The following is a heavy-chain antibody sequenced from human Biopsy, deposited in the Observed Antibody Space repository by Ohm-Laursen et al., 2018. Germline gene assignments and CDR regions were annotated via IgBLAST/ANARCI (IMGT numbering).Heavy chain of an antibody. V-gene: IGHV3-23*01. CDR2: VGGGGRLTDHT. Sequence: SLRLSCAASGFTFKDYAMSWIRQTPEKGLEWVSVVGGGGRLTDHTDFADSVRGRFTISRDNSKNKLYLDMINLRAEDTATYYCARNVRGYNYGLLEYWGQGVMVTVSS. CDR3: ARNVRGYNYGLLEY. J-gene: IGHJ4*02. D-gene: IGHD5-18*01. CDR1: GFTFKDYA.